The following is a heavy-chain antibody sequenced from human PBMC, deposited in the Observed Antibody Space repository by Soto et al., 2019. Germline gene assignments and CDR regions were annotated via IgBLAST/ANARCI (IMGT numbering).Heavy chain of an antibody. D-gene: IGHD1-1*01. J-gene: IGHJ4*02. CDR1: GGSFSGYY. Sequence: SETLSLTCAVYGGSFSGYYWSWIRQPPGKGLEWIGEINHSGSTNYNPSLKSRVTISVDTSKNHFSLKLSSVNAADTAVYYCERGGAGTPDYWGQGIPVSV. CDR2: INHSGST. V-gene: IGHV4-34*01. CDR3: ERGGAGTPDY.